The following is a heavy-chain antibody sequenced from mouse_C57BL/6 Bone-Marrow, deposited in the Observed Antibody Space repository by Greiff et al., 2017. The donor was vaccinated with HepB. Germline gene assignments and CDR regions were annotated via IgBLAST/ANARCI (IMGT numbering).Heavy chain of an antibody. J-gene: IGHJ1*03. CDR3: ARNGAGDWYFDV. D-gene: IGHD3-3*01. CDR2: IWSGGST. CDR1: GFSLTSYG. V-gene: IGHV2-2*01. Sequence: VQLQQSGPGLVQPSQSLSITCTVSGFSLTSYGVHWVRQSPGKGLEWLGVIWSGGSTDYNAAFISRLSISKDNSQSQVFFKMNSLQADDTAINYCARNGAGDWYFDVWGTGTTVTVSS.